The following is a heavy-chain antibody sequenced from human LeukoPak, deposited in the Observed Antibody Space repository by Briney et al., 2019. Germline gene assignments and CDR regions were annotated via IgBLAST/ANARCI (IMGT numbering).Heavy chain of an antibody. D-gene: IGHD1-26*01. J-gene: IGHJ5*02. V-gene: IGHV3-23*01. CDR1: GFTFNTSA. CDR2: ISGSGRST. Sequence: GGSLRLSCAGSGFTFNTSAMSWVRQAPGTGLEWLSAISGSGRSTYYTDSVRRRFTISRDNSKNTLYLQMNSLRAEDTAVYFCAKGRGTRVYNWFDTWGQGILVTVSS. CDR3: AKGRGTRVYNWFDT.